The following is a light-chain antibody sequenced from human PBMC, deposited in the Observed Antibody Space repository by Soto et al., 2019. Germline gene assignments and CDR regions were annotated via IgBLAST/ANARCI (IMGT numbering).Light chain of an antibody. J-gene: IGLJ1*01. Sequence: QSELNQPASVTGFPGRSITISCTRTSSDVGGYNYVSWYQQHPGKAPKLMIYDVSNRPSGVSNRFSGSKSGNTASLTISGLQAEDEADYYCCSYTTSNTRQIVFGTGTKVTVL. V-gene: IGLV2-14*01. CDR3: CSYTTSNTRQIV. CDR2: DVS. CDR1: SSDVGGYNY.